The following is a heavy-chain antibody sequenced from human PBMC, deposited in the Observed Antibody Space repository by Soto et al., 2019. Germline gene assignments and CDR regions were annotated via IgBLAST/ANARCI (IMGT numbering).Heavy chain of an antibody. Sequence: EVQLVESGGGLVQPGGSLRLSCAASGFTFRSFWMHWVRQAPGKGLVWVSRINTDGSSTSYADSVKGRFTISRENAKNTLYLQMNSLRAEDTAVYFCAREESTFYYDGSGYPRYYYYGMDVWGQGTTVTVSS. CDR1: GFTFRSFW. CDR2: INTDGSST. V-gene: IGHV3-74*01. D-gene: IGHD3-22*01. CDR3: AREESTFYYDGSGYPRYYYYGMDV. J-gene: IGHJ6*02.